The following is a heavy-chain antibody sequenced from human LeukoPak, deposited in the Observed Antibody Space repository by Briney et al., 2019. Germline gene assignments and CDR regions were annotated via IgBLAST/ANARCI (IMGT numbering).Heavy chain of an antibody. Sequence: PGGSLRLSCAASGFTFSDYLMSWVRQAPGKGLEWVSAISGSGGSTYYADSVKGRFTISRDNSKNTLYLQMNSLRAEDTALYYCARAIEAAVYDSSGYTRNYYFDYWGQGTLVTVSS. D-gene: IGHD3-22*01. V-gene: IGHV3-23*01. CDR2: ISGSGGST. CDR3: ARAIEAAVYDSSGYTRNYYFDY. J-gene: IGHJ4*02. CDR1: GFTFSDYL.